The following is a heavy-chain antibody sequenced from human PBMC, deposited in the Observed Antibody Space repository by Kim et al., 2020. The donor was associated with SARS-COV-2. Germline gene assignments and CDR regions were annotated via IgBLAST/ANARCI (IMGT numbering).Heavy chain of an antibody. CDR2: FDWDDDK. D-gene: IGHD5-18*01. V-gene: IGHV2-70*01. J-gene: IGHJ6*02. CDR1: GFSLNSSTMF. CDR3: ARTRYTRNYYYGMDV. Sequence: QTLTLTCTFSGFSLNSSTMFVSWIRQRPGKALEWLALFDWDDDKNHSTSLKTRLTISKDTSKNQVVLRMTNMDPVDTATYYCARTRYTRNYYYGMDVWGQGTTVTVSS.